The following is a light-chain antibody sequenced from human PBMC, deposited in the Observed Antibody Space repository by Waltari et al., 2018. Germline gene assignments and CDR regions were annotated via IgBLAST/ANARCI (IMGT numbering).Light chain of an antibody. J-gene: IGLJ2*01. CDR2: GNS. V-gene: IGLV1-40*01. CDR1: SSNIGAGYP. CDR3: QSYDSSLSAHVI. Sequence: QSVLTQPPSVSGAPGQRVTISCTGSSSNIGAGYPVHWYHHLPGTAPKLLIYGNSNRPSGVPDRFSGSKSGTSASLAITGLQAEDEADYYCQSYDSSLSAHVIFGGGTKLTVL.